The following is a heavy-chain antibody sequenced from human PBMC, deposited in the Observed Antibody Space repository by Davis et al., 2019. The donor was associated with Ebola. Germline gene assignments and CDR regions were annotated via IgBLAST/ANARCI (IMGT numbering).Heavy chain of an antibody. V-gene: IGHV1-69*04. CDR3: ARGPRPRITGTEPPAGSV. J-gene: IGHJ6*02. D-gene: IGHD1-20*01. Sequence: SVTVSCKASGYTFTSYAICWVRQAPGQGLEWKGRTIAILGIANYVQKFQVRVTITADKSTSTAYMELGSLRSEDTAVYYCARGPRPRITGTEPPAGSVWGQGTTVTVSS. CDR2: TIAILGIA. CDR1: GYTFTSYA.